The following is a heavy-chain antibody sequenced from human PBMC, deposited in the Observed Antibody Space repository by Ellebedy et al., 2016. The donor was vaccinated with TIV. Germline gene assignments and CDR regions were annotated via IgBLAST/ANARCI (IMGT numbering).Heavy chain of an antibody. CDR2: LYSGGNT. Sequence: GESLKISCAASGLTVSSNYMSWVRQAPGKGLEWVSILYSGGNTYYADSVQGRCTISRDNSKNTLYLQMNSLRVEDTAVYYCARDGTVTTPTYFDYWGQGTLVTVSS. J-gene: IGHJ4*02. CDR3: ARDGTVTTPTYFDY. V-gene: IGHV3-66*01. D-gene: IGHD4-11*01. CDR1: GLTVSSNY.